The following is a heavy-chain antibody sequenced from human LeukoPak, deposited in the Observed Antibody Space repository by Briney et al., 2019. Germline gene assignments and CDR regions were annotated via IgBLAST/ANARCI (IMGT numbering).Heavy chain of an antibody. Sequence: SQTLSLTCTVSGGSISSGGYYWSWIRQPPGKGLEWIGYIYHSGSTYYNPSLKSRVTISVDRSKNQFSLKLSSVTAADTAVYYCARATKSVVAATLFDYWGQGTLVTVSS. D-gene: IGHD2-15*01. CDR2: IYHSGST. CDR3: ARATKSVVAATLFDY. CDR1: GGSISSGGYY. J-gene: IGHJ4*02. V-gene: IGHV4-30-2*01.